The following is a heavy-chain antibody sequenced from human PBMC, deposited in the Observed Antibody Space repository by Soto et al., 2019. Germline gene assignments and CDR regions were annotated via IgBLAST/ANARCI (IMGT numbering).Heavy chain of an antibody. CDR3: AKSGPTNYFDF. J-gene: IGHJ4*02. Sequence: EVQLLESGGSFVQPGGSLRLSCAASGFTFSTFAMNWVRQAPGKGLEWVSGITGGSGFTFYADSVKGRFTISRDDSENTLFLQMSSLRAEDTAKYYCAKSGPTNYFDFWGQGTLVTVSS. CDR1: GFTFSTFA. CDR2: ITGGSGFT. D-gene: IGHD1-26*01. V-gene: IGHV3-23*01.